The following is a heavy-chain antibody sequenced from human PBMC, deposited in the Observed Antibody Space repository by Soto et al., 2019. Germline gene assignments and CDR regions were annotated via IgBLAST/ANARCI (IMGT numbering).Heavy chain of an antibody. Sequence: QVPLQESGPGLVKPSQTLSLTCTVSGGSISSDGYYWSWIRQHPGKGLEWIAYIYYTGTISYNPSLKSRVTISVDTSKNQFSLKLSSVTAADTAVYYCARVGIEGYYFDYWGQGTLVTVSS. CDR1: GGSISSDGYY. V-gene: IGHV4-31*03. J-gene: IGHJ4*02. D-gene: IGHD2-21*01. CDR3: ARVGIEGYYFDY. CDR2: IYYTGTI.